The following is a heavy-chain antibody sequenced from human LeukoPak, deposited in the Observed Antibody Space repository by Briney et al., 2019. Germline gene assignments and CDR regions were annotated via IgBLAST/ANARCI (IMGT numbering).Heavy chain of an antibody. CDR1: GGSISSYY. CDR3: ARVGVVRGVKTDP. V-gene: IGHV4-59*01. D-gene: IGHD3-10*01. Sequence: SETLSLTCTVSGGSISSYYWSWIRQPPGKGLEWIGYIYYSGSTNYNPSLKSRVTISVDTSKNQFSLKLSSVTAADTAVYYCARVGVVRGVKTDPWGQGTLVTVSS. CDR2: IYYSGST. J-gene: IGHJ5*02.